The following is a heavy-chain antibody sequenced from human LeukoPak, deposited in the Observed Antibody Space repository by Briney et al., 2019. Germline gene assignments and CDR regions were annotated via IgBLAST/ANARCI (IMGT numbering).Heavy chain of an antibody. J-gene: IGHJ3*02. D-gene: IGHD3-10*01. Sequence: SETLSLTCTVSGGSISSYYWSWIRQPPGKGLEWIGYIYYSGSTNYNPSLKSRVTISVDTSKNQFSLKLSSVTAADTAVYYCAWMVRGVIKDDAFDIWGQGTMVTVSS. CDR1: GGSISSYY. V-gene: IGHV4-59*01. CDR3: AWMVRGVIKDDAFDI. CDR2: IYYSGST.